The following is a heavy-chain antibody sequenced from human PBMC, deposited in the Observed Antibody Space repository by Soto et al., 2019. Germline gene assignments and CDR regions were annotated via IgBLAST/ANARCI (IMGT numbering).Heavy chain of an antibody. D-gene: IGHD3-22*01. CDR1: GGSFSGYY. CDR2: INHRGST. Sequence: SETLSLTCAVYGGSFSGYYWSWIRQPPRKWLEWIGEINHRGSTNYNPSLKSRVTISVDTSKNQFSLKLSSVTATDTDVYYCAITPSCYYLGQGYWGQRXRGTVSS. CDR3: AITPSCYYLGQGY. J-gene: IGHJ4*02. V-gene: IGHV4-34*01.